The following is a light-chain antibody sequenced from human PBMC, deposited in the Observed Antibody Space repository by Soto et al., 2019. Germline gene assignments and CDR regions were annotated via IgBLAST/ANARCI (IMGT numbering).Light chain of an antibody. CDR3: QHYGSSPGYT. V-gene: IGKV3-20*01. CDR2: GAS. Sequence: EIVLTQSPGTLSLSPGERVTLSCRASQSVSSSYLAWYRQKPGQAPRLLIYGASRRATGIPDRFSGSGSGTDFTLTISRLEPADFAVYYCQHYGSSPGYTFGQGTKLEIK. CDR1: QSVSSSY. J-gene: IGKJ2*01.